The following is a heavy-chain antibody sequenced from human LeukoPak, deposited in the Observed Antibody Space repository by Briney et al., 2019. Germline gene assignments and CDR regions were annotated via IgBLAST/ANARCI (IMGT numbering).Heavy chain of an antibody. D-gene: IGHD4-17*01. Sequence: PGGSLRLSCAASGFTFSSYAMHWVRQAPGKGLEWVAVISYDGSNKYYADSVKGRFTISRDNSKNTLYLQMNSLRAEDTAVYYCARAPGAGDYEFDYWGQGNLVTVSS. J-gene: IGHJ4*02. CDR1: GFTFSSYA. V-gene: IGHV3-30*04. CDR2: ISYDGSNK. CDR3: ARAPGAGDYEFDY.